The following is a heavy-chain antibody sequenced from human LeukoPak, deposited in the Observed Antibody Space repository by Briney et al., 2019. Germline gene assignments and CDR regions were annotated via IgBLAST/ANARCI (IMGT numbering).Heavy chain of an antibody. CDR2: INPNSGGT. CDR1: GYTFTGYY. CDR3: ARLVVVPAAIDLYYGMDV. J-gene: IGHJ6*02. D-gene: IGHD2-2*02. Sequence: ASVKVSCKASGYTFTGYYMHWVRQAPGQGLEWMGWINPNSGGTNYAQKFQGRVTMTRDTSISTAYMELSRLRSDDTAVYYCARLVVVPAAIDLYYGMDVWGQGTTVTVSS. V-gene: IGHV1-2*02.